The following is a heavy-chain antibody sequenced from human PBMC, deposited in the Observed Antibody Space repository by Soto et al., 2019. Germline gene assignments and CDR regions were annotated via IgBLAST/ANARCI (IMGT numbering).Heavy chain of an antibody. CDR1: GGSISSGDYY. D-gene: IGHD1-26*01. J-gene: IGHJ6*02. V-gene: IGHV4-30-4*01. CDR2: IYYSGST. CDR3: ARDQYSGRYWGSGYDYYGMDV. Sequence: QVQLQESVPGLVKPSQTLSLTCTVSGGSISSGDYYWSWIRQPPGQGLEWIGYIYYSGSTYYNPSHLSRVTISVDTYKNHFPLKRISVTSSDTAVDYCARDQYSGRYWGSGYDYYGMDVWGQGTTVTVSS.